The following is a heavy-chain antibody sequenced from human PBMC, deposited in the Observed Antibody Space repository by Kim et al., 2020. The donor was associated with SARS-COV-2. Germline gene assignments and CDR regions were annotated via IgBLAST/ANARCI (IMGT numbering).Heavy chain of an antibody. CDR3: ARGIAARIYYYYGMDV. CDR1: GGSFSGYY. Sequence: SETLSLTCAVYGGSFSGYYWSWIRQPPGKGLEWIGEINHSGSTNYNPSLKSRVTISVDTSKNQFSLKLSSVTAADTAVYYCARGIAARIYYYYGMDVWGQGTTVTVSS. V-gene: IGHV4-34*01. J-gene: IGHJ6*02. CDR2: INHSGST. D-gene: IGHD6-6*01.